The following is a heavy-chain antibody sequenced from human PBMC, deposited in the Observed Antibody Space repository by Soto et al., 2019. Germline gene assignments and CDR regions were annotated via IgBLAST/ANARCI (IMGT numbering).Heavy chain of an antibody. D-gene: IGHD2-15*01. CDR1: GGSFSGYY. J-gene: IGHJ6*02. Sequence: SETLSLTCAVYGGSFSGYYWTWIRQPPGTGLEWIGEINHSGSTNYNPSLKSRVTISVDTSKNQFSLKLTSVTAADTAVYYCARHVGYYYYGMDVWGQGTTVTVSS. CDR3: ARHVGYYYYGMDV. V-gene: IGHV4-34*01. CDR2: INHSGST.